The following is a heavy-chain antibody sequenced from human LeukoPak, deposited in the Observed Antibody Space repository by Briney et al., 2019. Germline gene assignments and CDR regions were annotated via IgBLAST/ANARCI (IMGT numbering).Heavy chain of an antibody. D-gene: IGHD4-11*01. CDR2: ISYDGSNK. Sequence: PGGSLRLSCAASGFTFSSYAMLWVRQAPGKGLEWVAVISYDGSNKYYADSVKGRFTISRDNSKNTLYLQMNSLRAEDTAVYYCARDGMTTEYYYYYYMDVWGKGTTVTVSS. V-gene: IGHV3-30*04. CDR1: GFTFSSYA. J-gene: IGHJ6*03. CDR3: ARDGMTTEYYYYYYMDV.